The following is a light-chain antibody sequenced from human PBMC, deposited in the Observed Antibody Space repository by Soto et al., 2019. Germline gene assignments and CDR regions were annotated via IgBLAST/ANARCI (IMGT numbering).Light chain of an antibody. CDR3: QQTYHTRT. CDR2: AAS. J-gene: IGKJ1*01. CDR1: QTISRY. Sequence: DIQMTQSPSSLSASVGDRVTITCRASQTISRYLNWCQHKPGKAPRVLISAASILQRGVPSRFSGSGSETDFALTISSLQPEDFATYYCQQTYHTRTFGQGTKVDIK. V-gene: IGKV1-39*01.